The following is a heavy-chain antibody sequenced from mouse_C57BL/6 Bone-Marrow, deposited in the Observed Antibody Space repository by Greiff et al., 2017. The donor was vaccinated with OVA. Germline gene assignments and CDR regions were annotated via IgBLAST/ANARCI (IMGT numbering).Heavy chain of an antibody. CDR1: GYTFTDYE. Sequence: QVQLQQSGAELVRPGASVTLSCKASGYTFTDYEMHWVKQTPVHGLEWIGAIDPETGGTAYNQKFKGKAILTADKSSSTAYMELRSLTSEDSAVYYCTRWIPIYYYGSSLWYFDVGGTGTTVTGSS. D-gene: IGHD1-1*01. V-gene: IGHV1-15*01. J-gene: IGHJ1*03. CDR2: IDPETGGT. CDR3: TRWIPIYYYGSSLWYFDV.